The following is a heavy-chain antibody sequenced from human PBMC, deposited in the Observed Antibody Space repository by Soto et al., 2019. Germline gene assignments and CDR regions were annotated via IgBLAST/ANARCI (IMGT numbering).Heavy chain of an antibody. V-gene: IGHV1-69*13. CDR2: IIPIFGTA. CDR3: ARSTMVRFSSFGSWFDP. CDR1: GGTFSSYA. J-gene: IGHJ5*02. D-gene: IGHD3-10*01. Sequence: SVKVSCKASGGTFSSYAISRVRQAPGQGLERMGGIIPIFGTANYAQKFQGRVTITADESTSTAYMELSSLRSEDTAVYYCARSTMVRFSSFGSWFDPWGQGTLVTVSS.